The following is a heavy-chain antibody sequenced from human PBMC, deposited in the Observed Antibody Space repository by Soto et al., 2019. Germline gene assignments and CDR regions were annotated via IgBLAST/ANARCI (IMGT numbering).Heavy chain of an antibody. CDR3: ARLRWGSWSYVYYGMDV. V-gene: IGHV4-4*02. CDR2: IYHSGST. Sequence: QVQLQESGPGLVKPSGTLSLTCAVSGGSISSSNWWSWVRQPPGKGLEWIGEIYHSGSTNYNPSLKRRVTISVDKSKIQFSLTLSSVTAADKAVYYCARLRWGSWSYVYYGMDVWGQGTTFTVSS. D-gene: IGHD3-10*01. CDR1: GGSISSSNW. J-gene: IGHJ6*02.